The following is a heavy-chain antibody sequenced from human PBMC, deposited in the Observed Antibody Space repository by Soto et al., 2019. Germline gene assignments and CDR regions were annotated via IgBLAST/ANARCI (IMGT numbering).Heavy chain of an antibody. CDR2: ISAYNGNT. J-gene: IGHJ4*02. Sequence: ASVKVSCKASGYTFTSYGISWVRQAPGQGLEWMGWISAYNGNTNYAQKLQGRVTMTTDTSTSTAYMELRSLRSDDTAVYYCARVVVVPAAIFSLDYWGQGTLVTVSS. V-gene: IGHV1-18*01. CDR3: ARVVVVPAAIFSLDY. D-gene: IGHD2-2*01. CDR1: GYTFTSYG.